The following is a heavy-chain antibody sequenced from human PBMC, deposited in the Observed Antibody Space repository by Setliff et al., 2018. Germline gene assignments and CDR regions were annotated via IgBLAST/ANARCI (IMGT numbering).Heavy chain of an antibody. D-gene: IGHD2-8*01. J-gene: IGHJ4*02. V-gene: IGHV4-34*01. Sequence: KSSETLSLTCAAYGGTFSDYYWTWIRQTPGKGLEWIGNIYDSGSSNYNASLKSRLIITRDTSKNQFYLTIRSMSAADTALYYCARQPGVVYWGQGTLVTVSS. CDR1: GGTFSDYY. CDR2: IYDSGSS. CDR3: ARQPGVVY.